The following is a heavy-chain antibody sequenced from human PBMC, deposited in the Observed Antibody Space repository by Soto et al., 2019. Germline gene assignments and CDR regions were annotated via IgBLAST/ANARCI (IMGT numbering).Heavy chain of an antibody. D-gene: IGHD6-13*01. CDR3: ARHKGSSIAALGAEDYYYMDV. J-gene: IGHJ6*03. Sequence: SETLSLTSTVAGGSIRSSSYYWGWIRQPPGKGLEWIGSIYYSGSTYYNPSLKSQVTISVDTSKNQFSLKLSSVTAADTAVYYCARHKGSSIAALGAEDYYYMDVWGKGTTVTVSS. CDR2: IYYSGST. V-gene: IGHV4-39*01. CDR1: GGSIRSSSYY.